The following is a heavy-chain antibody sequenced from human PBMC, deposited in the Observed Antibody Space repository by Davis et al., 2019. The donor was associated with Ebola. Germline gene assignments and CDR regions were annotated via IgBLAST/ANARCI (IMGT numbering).Heavy chain of an antibody. D-gene: IGHD1-7*01. CDR3: AKGSNYALFLFDY. CDR2: ISWDGGST. CDR1: GLTFDDYA. J-gene: IGHJ4*02. V-gene: IGHV3-43D*04. Sequence: PGGSLRLSCAASGLTFDDYAMHWVRQAPGKGLEWVSLISWDGGSTYYADSVKGRFTISRDNSKNSLYLQMNSLRAEDTALYYCAKGSNYALFLFDYWGQGTLGTVSS.